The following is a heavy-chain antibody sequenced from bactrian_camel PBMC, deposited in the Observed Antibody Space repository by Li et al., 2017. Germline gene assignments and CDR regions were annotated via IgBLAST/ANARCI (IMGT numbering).Heavy chain of an antibody. CDR1: DQKYDSYC. CDR3: ACSTRTFGCTWYTPDFGY. D-gene: IGHD6*01. CDR2: IYTGGDTT. J-gene: IGHJ6*01. Sequence: HVQLVESGGGSVQAGGSLRLSCAAFDQKYDSYCMAWFRQAPGKEREAVAHIYTGGDTTYDADSVKGRFTISVDNGTLYLQMNSLKPEDTGMYYCACSTRTFGCTWYTPDFGYWGQGTQVTVS. V-gene: IGHV3S1*01.